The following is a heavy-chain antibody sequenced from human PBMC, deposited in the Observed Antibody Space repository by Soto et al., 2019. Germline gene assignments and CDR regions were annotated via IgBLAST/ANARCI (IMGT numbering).Heavy chain of an antibody. V-gene: IGHV4-59*01. CDR1: GGSISSYY. CDR3: ARGSDFWSGYYTGYYFDY. J-gene: IGHJ4*02. D-gene: IGHD3-3*01. CDR2: IYYSGST. Sequence: SETLSLTRTVSGGSISSYYWSWIRQPPGKGLEWIGYIYYSGSTNYNPSLKSRVTISVDTSKNQFSLKLSSVTAADTAVYYCARGSDFWSGYYTGYYFDYWGQGTLVTVSS.